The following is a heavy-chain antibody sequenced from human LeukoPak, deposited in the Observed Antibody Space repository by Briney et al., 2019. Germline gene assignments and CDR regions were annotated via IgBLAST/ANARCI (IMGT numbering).Heavy chain of an antibody. Sequence: GGSLRLSCAASGFTFSSYSMNWVRQAPGKGLEWVANIKQDGSEEYYVDSVKGRFTISRDNAKNSLYLQMNSLRAEDTAVYYCARGRQWLSKGYFDYWGQGTLVTVSS. J-gene: IGHJ4*02. CDR2: IKQDGSEE. D-gene: IGHD6-19*01. CDR3: ARGRQWLSKGYFDY. V-gene: IGHV3-7*05. CDR1: GFTFSSYS.